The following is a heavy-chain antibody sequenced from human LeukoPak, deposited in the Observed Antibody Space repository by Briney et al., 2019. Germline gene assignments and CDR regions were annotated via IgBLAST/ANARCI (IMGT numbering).Heavy chain of an antibody. V-gene: IGHV4-34*01. Sequence: PSETLSLTCAVYGGSFSGYYWSWIRQPPGKGLEWIGEMNHSGSTNYNPSLKSRATISVDTAKNQVSLKLSSVTAADTAVHYCARHSGSYPVNYWGQGTLVTVSS. CDR3: ARHSGSYPVNY. CDR2: MNHSGST. D-gene: IGHD1-26*01. J-gene: IGHJ4*02. CDR1: GGSFSGYY.